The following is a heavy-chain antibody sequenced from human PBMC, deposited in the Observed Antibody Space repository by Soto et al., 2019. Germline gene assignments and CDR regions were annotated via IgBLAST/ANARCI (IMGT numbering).Heavy chain of an antibody. CDR2: IYYSGST. V-gene: IGHV4-39*01. D-gene: IGHD3-9*01. Sequence: TLETLSLTCTVSGGSISSSSYYWGWIRQPPGKGLEWIGSIYYSGSTYYNPSLKSRVTISVDTSKNQFSLKLSSVTAADTAVYYCARIGILAYYDILTGPPVYYGMDVWGQGTTVTVSS. CDR3: ARIGILAYYDILTGPPVYYGMDV. J-gene: IGHJ6*02. CDR1: GGSISSSSYY.